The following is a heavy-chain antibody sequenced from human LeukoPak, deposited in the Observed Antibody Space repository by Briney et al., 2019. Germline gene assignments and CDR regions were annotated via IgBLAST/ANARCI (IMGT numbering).Heavy chain of an antibody. CDR3: ANSDQRIQLWIPPFDY. CDR1: GFTFSSYE. D-gene: IGHD5-18*01. V-gene: IGHV3-30*18. Sequence: GGSLRLSCAASGFTFSSYEMNWVRQAPGKGLEWVAVISYDGSNKYYADSVKGRFTISRDNSKNTLYLQMNSLRAEDTAVYYCANSDQRIQLWIPPFDYWGQGTLVTVSS. J-gene: IGHJ4*02. CDR2: ISYDGSNK.